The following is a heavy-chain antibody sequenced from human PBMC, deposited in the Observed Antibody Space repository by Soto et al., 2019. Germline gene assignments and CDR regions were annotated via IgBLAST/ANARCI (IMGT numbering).Heavy chain of an antibody. D-gene: IGHD2-2*01. V-gene: IGHV1-58*01. Sequence: ASVKVSCKASGFTFTSSAVQWVRQARGQRLEWIGWIVVGSGNTNYAQKFQERVTITRDMSTSTAYMKLSSLRSEDTAEYYCAADWGEVGWRCSSTSCYSLYYGMDVWGQGTTVTVSS. J-gene: IGHJ6*02. CDR3: AADWGEVGWRCSSTSCYSLYYGMDV. CDR1: GFTFTSSA. CDR2: IVVGSGNT.